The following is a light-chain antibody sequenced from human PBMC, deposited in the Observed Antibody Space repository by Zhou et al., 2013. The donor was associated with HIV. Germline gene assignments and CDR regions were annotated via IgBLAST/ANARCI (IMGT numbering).Light chain of an antibody. CDR1: QSVRSY. CDR2: GAS. CDR3: QQYNNWPPYT. J-gene: IGKJ2*01. Sequence: EIVLTQSPATLSLSPGERATLSCTASQSVRSYLAWYQQKPGQAPRLLMSGASTRATDIPDRFSGNGSGTEFTLTISSLQSEDFAVYYCQQYNNWPPYTFGQGTKLEIK. V-gene: IGKV3-15*01.